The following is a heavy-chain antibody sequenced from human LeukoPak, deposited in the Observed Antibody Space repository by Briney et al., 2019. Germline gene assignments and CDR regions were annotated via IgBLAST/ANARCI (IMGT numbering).Heavy chain of an antibody. D-gene: IGHD2-21*02. J-gene: IGHJ1*01. CDR2: IYYSGST. CDR3: ARDPAKCGGDCYSV. V-gene: IGHV4-31*03. Sequence: SETLSLTCTVSGGSISSGGYYWSWIRQHPGKGLEWIGYIYYSGSTYYNPSLKSRVTISVDTSKNQFSLKLSSVTAADTAVYYCARDPAKCGGDCYSVWGQGTLVTVSS. CDR1: GGSISSGGYY.